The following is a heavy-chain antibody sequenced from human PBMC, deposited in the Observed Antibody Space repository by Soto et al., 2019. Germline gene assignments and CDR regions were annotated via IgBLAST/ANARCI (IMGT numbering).Heavy chain of an antibody. V-gene: IGHV3-23*01. Sequence: GGSLRLSCAASGFTFSSYAMSWVRQAPGKGLEWVSAISGSGGSTYYADSVKGRFTISRDKSKNTLYLQMNSLRAEDTAVYYCAKDYYYDSSGYLDYWGQGTLVTVSS. CDR3: AKDYYYDSSGYLDY. D-gene: IGHD3-22*01. CDR1: GFTFSSYA. J-gene: IGHJ4*02. CDR2: ISGSGGST.